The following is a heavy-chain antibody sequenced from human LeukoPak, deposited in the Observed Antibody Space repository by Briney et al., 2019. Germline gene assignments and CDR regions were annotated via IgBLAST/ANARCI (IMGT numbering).Heavy chain of an antibody. CDR2: INPNSGGT. D-gene: IGHD6-19*01. CDR1: GYTFTGYY. V-gene: IGHV1-2*02. CDR3: ARESALEEQWLGGAFDI. J-gene: IGHJ3*02. Sequence: ASVKVSCKASGYTFTGYYMHWVRQAPGQGLEWMGWINPNSGGTNYAQKFQGRVTMIRDTSISTAYMELSRLRSDDMAVYYCARESALEEQWLGGAFDIWGQGTMVTVSS.